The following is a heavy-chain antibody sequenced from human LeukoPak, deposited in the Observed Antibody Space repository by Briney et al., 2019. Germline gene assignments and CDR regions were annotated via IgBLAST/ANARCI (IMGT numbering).Heavy chain of an antibody. J-gene: IGHJ4*02. CDR2: ISESGGGT. CDR3: AKDSGPGSYYPTGDEY. V-gene: IGHV3-23*01. D-gene: IGHD3-10*01. CDR1: GLMFSNYA. Sequence: GGSLSLSCAASGLMFSNYAMTWVRQAPERGLKWVSSISESGGGTHYEDSAKDRFTLSREHSKHTLYLQKNGLRAEDTAVYYCAKDSGPGSYYPTGDEYWGQGILVTVSS.